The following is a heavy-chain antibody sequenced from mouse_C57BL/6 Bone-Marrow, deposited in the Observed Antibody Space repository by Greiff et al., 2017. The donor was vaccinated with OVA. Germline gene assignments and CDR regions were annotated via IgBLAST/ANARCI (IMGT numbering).Heavy chain of an antibody. CDR1: GFTFSSYG. V-gene: IGHV5-6*01. J-gene: IGHJ2*01. CDR2: ISSGGSYT. Sequence: EVQVVESGGDLVKPGGSLKLSCAASGFTFSSYGMSWVRQTPDKRLEWVATISSGGSYTYYPDSVKGRFTISSDNDKNTLYLQMSSLKSEDTAMYYCTSLGACYYYGCSYPFDYWGQGTTLTVSS. CDR3: TSLGACYYYGCSYPFDY. D-gene: IGHD1-1*01.